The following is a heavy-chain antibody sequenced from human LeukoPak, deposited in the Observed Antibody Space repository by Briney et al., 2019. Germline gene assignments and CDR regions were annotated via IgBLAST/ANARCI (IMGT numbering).Heavy chain of an antibody. CDR1: GFTFSSYW. CDR3: ARGRFLEWLYPWNYFDY. J-gene: IGHJ4*02. Sequence: GGSLRLSCAASGFTFSSYWMSWVRQAPGKGLEWVANIKQDGSEKYYVDSVKGRFTISRDNAKNSLYLQMNSLRAEDTAVYYCARGRFLEWLYPWNYFDYWGQGTLVTVSS. D-gene: IGHD3-3*01. CDR2: IKQDGSEK. V-gene: IGHV3-7*01.